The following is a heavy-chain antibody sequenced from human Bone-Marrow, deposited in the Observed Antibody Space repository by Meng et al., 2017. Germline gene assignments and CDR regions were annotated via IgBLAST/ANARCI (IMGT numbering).Heavy chain of an antibody. V-gene: IGHV1-2*06. CDR3: ARDEDISAAGKLFGAY. CDR2: INPKSGDT. J-gene: IGHJ4*02. CDR1: GYNFPDYY. D-gene: IGHD6-25*01. Sequence: QGQLVESGAEVKKPGASVKVSCKPSGYNFPDYYIHWVRRAPGQGLEWMGRINPKSGDTHYAQKFQARVTMTGDTSISTAYMELSGLRSDDTAMYYCARDEDISAAGKLFGAYWGQGTLVTVSS.